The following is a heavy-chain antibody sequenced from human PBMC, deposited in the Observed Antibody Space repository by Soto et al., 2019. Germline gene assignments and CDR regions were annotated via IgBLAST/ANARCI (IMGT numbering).Heavy chain of an antibody. D-gene: IGHD3-3*01. Sequence: ETLSLTCTVSGGSISSYYWSWIRQPAGKGLEWIGRIYTSGSTNYNPSLKSRVTMSVDTSKNQFSLNLTSVTAADTAVYYCARESDFWDDAYMRTFDIWGQGTKVTVSS. CDR1: GGSISSYY. J-gene: IGHJ3*02. CDR3: ARESDFWDDAYMRTFDI. CDR2: IYTSGST. V-gene: IGHV4-4*07.